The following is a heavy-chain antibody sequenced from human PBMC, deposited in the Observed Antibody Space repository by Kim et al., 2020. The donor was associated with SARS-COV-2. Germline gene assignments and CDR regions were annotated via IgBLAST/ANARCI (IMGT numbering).Heavy chain of an antibody. Sequence: GGSLRLSCTASGFTFGDYAMSWVRQAPGKGLEWVGYIRSKAYGGTTEFAASVKGRFTISRDDSKSIAYLQMNSLKTEDTAVYYCSRLYVTSGYNRYFDYWGQGTLVTVSS. J-gene: IGHJ4*02. CDR2: IRSKAYGGTT. D-gene: IGHD3-22*01. CDR3: SRLYVTSGYNRYFDY. V-gene: IGHV3-49*04. CDR1: GFTFGDYA.